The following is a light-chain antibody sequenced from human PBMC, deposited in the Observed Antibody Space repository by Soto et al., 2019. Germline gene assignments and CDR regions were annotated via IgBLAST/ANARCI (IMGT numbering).Light chain of an antibody. CDR2: AAS. J-gene: IGKJ3*01. Sequence: IQLTQSPSSLSASVGDRVTITCRASQGISSYLAWYQQKPGKAPKLLICAASTLQSGVPSRFSGSGSGTDFTLTISSLQPEDFATYYCQQLNSYRAFGPGTKVDIK. V-gene: IGKV1-9*01. CDR1: QGISSY. CDR3: QQLNSYRA.